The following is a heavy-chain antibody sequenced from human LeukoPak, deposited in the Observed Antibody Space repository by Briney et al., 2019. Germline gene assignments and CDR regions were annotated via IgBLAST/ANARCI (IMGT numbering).Heavy chain of an antibody. D-gene: IGHD6-13*01. Sequence: GGSLRLSCAASGFTFSSYNMNWVRQAPGKGLEWVSYISSSSSTIYYADSVKGRFTISRDNAKNSLYLQMNSPRAEDTAVYYCAREPTYSSSWYTSCDYWGQGTLVTVSS. CDR3: AREPTYSSSWYTSCDY. CDR2: ISSSSSTI. J-gene: IGHJ4*02. V-gene: IGHV3-48*01. CDR1: GFTFSSYN.